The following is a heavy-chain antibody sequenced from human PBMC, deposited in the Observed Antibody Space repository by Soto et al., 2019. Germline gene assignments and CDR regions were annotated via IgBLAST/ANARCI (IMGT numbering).Heavy chain of an antibody. J-gene: IGHJ6*03. V-gene: IGHV4-39*02. D-gene: IGHD2-2*02. Sequence: SETLSLTCTVSGGAISSRSYYWGWIRQPPGKGLEWIGSIYYSGSTYYNPSLKSRVTISVDTSKNQFSLKLSSVTAADTAVYYCAREKVVPAAISYYYYYMDVWGKGTTVTVSS. CDR2: IYYSGST. CDR1: GGAISSRSYY. CDR3: AREKVVPAAISYYYYYMDV.